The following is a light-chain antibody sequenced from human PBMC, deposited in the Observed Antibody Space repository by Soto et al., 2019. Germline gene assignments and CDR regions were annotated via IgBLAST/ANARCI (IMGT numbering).Light chain of an antibody. CDR1: QSISSS. Sequence: EIVLTHSPATLSLSPGERATLSCRASQSISSSLAWYQQKPGQAPRLLIYDASNRATGIPARFSGSGSGTDFTLTISSLGPEDFAVYYCQRGSNWLFTFGPGTKVDIK. J-gene: IGKJ3*01. CDR3: QRGSNWLFT. V-gene: IGKV3-11*01. CDR2: DAS.